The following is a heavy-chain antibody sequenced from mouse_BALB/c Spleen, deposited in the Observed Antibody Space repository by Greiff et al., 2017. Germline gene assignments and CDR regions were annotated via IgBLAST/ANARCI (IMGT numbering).Heavy chain of an antibody. V-gene: IGHV1-15*01. D-gene: IGHD2-10*02. CDR1: GYTFTDYE. J-gene: IGHJ4*01. CDR3: TRKYGNYEGMDY. Sequence: QVQLKESGAELVRPGASVTLSCKASGYTFTDYEMHWVKQTPVHGLEWIGAIDPETGGTAYNQKFKGKATLTADKSSSTAYMELRSLTSEDSAVYYCTRKYGNYEGMDYWGQGTSVTVSS. CDR2: IDPETGGT.